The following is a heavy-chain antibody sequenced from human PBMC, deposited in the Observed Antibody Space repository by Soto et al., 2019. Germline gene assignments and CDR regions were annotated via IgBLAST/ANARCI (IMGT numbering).Heavy chain of an antibody. V-gene: IGHV1-69*06. CDR1: GDTSSSYA. J-gene: IGHJ4*02. CDR2: IIPIFGTA. D-gene: IGHD2-8*01. Sequence: SVKVSCKASGDTSSSYAISWVRQAPGQGLEWMGGIIPIFGTANYAQKFQGRVTITADKSTSTAYMELSSLRSEDTAVYYCAVVLMVYAGPFDYWGQGTLVTVSS. CDR3: AVVLMVYAGPFDY.